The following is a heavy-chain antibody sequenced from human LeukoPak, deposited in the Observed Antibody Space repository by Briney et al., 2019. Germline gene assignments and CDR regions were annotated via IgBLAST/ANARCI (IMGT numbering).Heavy chain of an antibody. V-gene: IGHV4-34*01. Sequence: SETLSLTCAVYGGSFSGYYWSWLRQPPGKGLEWIGEINHSGSTNYNPSLKSRVTISVDTSKNQFSLKLSSVTAADTAVYNCARRRELLLSAASFDYWGQGTLVTVSS. CDR3: ARRRELLLSAASFDY. D-gene: IGHD1-26*01. CDR1: GGSFSGYY. J-gene: IGHJ4*02. CDR2: INHSGST.